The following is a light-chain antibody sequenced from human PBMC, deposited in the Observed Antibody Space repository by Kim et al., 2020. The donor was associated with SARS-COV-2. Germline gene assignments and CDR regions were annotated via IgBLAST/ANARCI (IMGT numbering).Light chain of an antibody. V-gene: IGKV1-39*01. CDR2: ASS. CDR3: QQSYIMPHT. Sequence: GGDRVTVSGRASQSNSSFLSWYQQKPEKAPKLLNYASSNLQSAVPSRFSGRGSRTDFTLTISSLQPEDFATYFCQQSYIMPHTFGPGTKVDIK. CDR1: QSNSSF. J-gene: IGKJ3*01.